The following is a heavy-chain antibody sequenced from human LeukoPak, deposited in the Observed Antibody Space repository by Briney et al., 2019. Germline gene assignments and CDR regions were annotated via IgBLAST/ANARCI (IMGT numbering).Heavy chain of an antibody. CDR3: ARAWFGESSWSNWFAP. J-gene: IGHJ5*02. CDR1: GFSFSSYA. CDR2: ISYDGSNK. D-gene: IGHD3-10*01. Sequence: VGSLRLSCAASGFSFSSYAMHWVRQDPGKGLEWVAVISYDGSNKYYADSVKGRFTISRDNSKNPLYLQMNSLRAEDTAVYYCARAWFGESSWSNWFAPWGQGTLVTVSS. V-gene: IGHV3-30*04.